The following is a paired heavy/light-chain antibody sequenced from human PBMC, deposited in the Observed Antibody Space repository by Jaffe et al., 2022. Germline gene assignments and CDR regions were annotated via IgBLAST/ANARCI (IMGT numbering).Heavy chain of an antibody. V-gene: IGHV3-11*01. CDR2: LNGSDSTI. J-gene: IGHJ3*01. D-gene: IGHD2-21*01. CDR3: ARESHKYGESFDV. CDR1: GFSFSDYS. Sequence: QVLLVESGGALVKPGGSLRLSCAASGFSFSDYSMNWIRQAPGKGLEWLSYLNGSDSTIYYADSVRGRFTISRDSAKNSLYLQLDNLRAEDTAVYHCARESHKYGESFDVWGQGTMVTVSS.
Light chain of an antibody. J-gene: IGLJ3*02. V-gene: IGLV3-25*03. CDR2: KDT. CDR1: ALPRHY. CDR3: HSVDRSGNLRV. Sequence: SYELTQPPSVSVSPGQTARITCSGDALPRHYAYWYQQKPGQAPVVVIYKDTERPSGIPERFSGSSSGTTVTLTISGVQAEDEADYYCHSVDRSGNLRVFGGGTKVTVL.